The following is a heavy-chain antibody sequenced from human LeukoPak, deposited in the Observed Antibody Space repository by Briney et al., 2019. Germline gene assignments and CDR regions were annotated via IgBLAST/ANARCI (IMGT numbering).Heavy chain of an antibody. V-gene: IGHV4-59*01. D-gene: IGHD3-22*01. CDR3: ARIEYYYDSSGYYPEYFQH. J-gene: IGHJ1*01. CDR1: GGSISSYY. Sequence: SETLSLTCTVSGGSISSYYWSWIRQPPGKGLEWIGYMYRTGSTNYNPSLKSRVTISVDTPKNQFSLKLSSVTAADTAVYYCARIEYYYDSSGYYPEYFQHWGQGTLVTVSS. CDR2: MYRTGST.